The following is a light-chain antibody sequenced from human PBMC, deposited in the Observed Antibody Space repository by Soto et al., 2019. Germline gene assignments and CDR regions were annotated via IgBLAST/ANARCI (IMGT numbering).Light chain of an antibody. CDR2: ATS. J-gene: IGKJ3*01. V-gene: IGKV1-27*01. CDR1: QGINHY. Sequence: DLQMTQSPSSLSASVGDRVTITFRASQGINHYLAWFQQKPGKVPKLLIYATSTLQSGVPSRFSGSGFGTDFTLTISSLQPEDVATYYCQKHNSAPLFFGPGTKVDI. CDR3: QKHNSAPLF.